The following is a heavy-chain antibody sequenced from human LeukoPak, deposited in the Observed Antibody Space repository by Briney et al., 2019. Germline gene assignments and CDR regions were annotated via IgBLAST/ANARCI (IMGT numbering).Heavy chain of an antibody. CDR2: ISGSGGST. CDR1: GFTFSTYG. Sequence: GGSLRLSCAASGFTFSTYGMSWVRQAPGKGLEWVSGISGSGGSTYYADSVKGRFTISRDNSKNTLYLQMNSLRAEYTAVYYCAKDQSRGYSFGYCSYWGQGTLVTVSS. D-gene: IGHD5-18*01. J-gene: IGHJ4*02. V-gene: IGHV3-23*01. CDR3: AKDQSRGYSFGYCSY.